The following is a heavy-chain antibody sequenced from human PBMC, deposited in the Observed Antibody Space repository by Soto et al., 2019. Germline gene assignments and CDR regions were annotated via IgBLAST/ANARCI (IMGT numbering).Heavy chain of an antibody. CDR2: IYYSGST. CDR3: ARGPPRRGGFWSGYLDV. D-gene: IGHD3-3*01. Sequence: SESLSLTCNVSGGSFSSGGYYWSWLRQHQGKGLEWIGYIYYSGSTYYNPSLKGRVTISLDTSKNQFSLKLSSLTAADTAVYYCARGPPRRGGFWSGYLDVWGKGTTVTVSS. V-gene: IGHV4-31*03. CDR1: GGSFSSGGYY. J-gene: IGHJ6*04.